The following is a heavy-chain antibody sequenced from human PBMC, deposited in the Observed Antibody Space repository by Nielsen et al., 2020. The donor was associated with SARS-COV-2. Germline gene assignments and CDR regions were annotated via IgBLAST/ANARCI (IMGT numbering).Heavy chain of an antibody. D-gene: IGHD3/OR15-3a*01. CDR2: INHYSGGT. Sequence: ASVQVSCRASGYTFTDYYIHWVRQAPGQGLEWMRRINHYSGGTNYAQKFQGTVTMTRDASISTVYMELTSDDTAVYYCARARATIFGLVMSYGMDVWGQGTTVAVSS. CDR1: GYTFTDYY. V-gene: IGHV1-2*06. CDR3: ARARATIFGLVMSYGMDV. J-gene: IGHJ6*02.